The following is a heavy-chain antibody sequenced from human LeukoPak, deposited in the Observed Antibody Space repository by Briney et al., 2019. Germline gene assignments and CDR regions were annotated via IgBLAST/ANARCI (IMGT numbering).Heavy chain of an antibody. CDR3: ARDMIILQS. V-gene: IGHV3-7*01. D-gene: IGHD3-16*01. CDR2: IKQDGSEK. Sequence: GGSVTLFCSASGFIFSNYWMTWVRQAPGKGVEWVDKIKQDGSEKYYVDSVKGRFTISRDNAKKSLYLQMNSLRAEDTAVYFCARDMIILQSWGQGTLVTVSS. CDR1: GFIFSNYW. J-gene: IGHJ5*02.